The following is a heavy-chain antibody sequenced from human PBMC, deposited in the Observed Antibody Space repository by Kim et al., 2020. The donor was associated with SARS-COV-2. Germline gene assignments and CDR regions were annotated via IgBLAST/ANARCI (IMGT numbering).Heavy chain of an antibody. V-gene: IGHV3-74*03. Sequence: GGSLRLSCAASGFTFSSYWMHWVRQAPGKGLVWVSCIKSDGSSPMYGDAGRGRFTVSRYNARNTLHLQMNSLRAEYTALYYCASRITTSFDNGGQGILVTVPS. CDR1: GFTFSSYW. CDR2: IKSDGSSP. D-gene: IGHD3-10*01. J-gene: IGHJ4*02. CDR3: ASRITTSFDN.